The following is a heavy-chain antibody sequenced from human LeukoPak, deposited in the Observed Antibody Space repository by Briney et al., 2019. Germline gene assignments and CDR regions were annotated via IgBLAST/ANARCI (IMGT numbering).Heavy chain of an antibody. J-gene: IGHJ3*02. Sequence: GGSLRLSCAASRFTFSSYWMHWVRQAPGKGLVWVSRINSDGSSTSYADSVKGRFTISRDNAKNTLYLQMNSLRAEDTAVYYCARDPGGYCSSTSCYDDDAFDIWGQGTMVTVSS. CDR1: RFTFSSYW. CDR3: ARDPGGYCSSTSCYDDDAFDI. D-gene: IGHD2-2*01. CDR2: INSDGSST. V-gene: IGHV3-74*01.